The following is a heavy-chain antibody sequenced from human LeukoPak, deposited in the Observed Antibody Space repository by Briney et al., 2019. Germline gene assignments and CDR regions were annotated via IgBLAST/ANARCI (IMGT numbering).Heavy chain of an antibody. CDR1: GFSFSSYD. J-gene: IGHJ4*02. Sequence: SESLSLTCAVSGFSFSSYDWSWIRQPPGKGLEWIGYTYYGGSTNYNPSLKGRVTISRDTSKNQFSLKLTSVTAADTAVYYCARQQTYSSGWYYFDYWGQGTLVTVSS. V-gene: IGHV4-59*08. D-gene: IGHD6-19*01. CDR3: ARQQTYSSGWYYFDY. CDR2: TYYGGST.